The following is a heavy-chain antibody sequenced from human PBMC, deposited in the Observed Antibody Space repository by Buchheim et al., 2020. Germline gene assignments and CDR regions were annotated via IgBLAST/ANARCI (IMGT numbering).Heavy chain of an antibody. CDR1: GFTFSSFA. V-gene: IGHV3-30*01. CDR3: ARDSEDYVWGSYRLDY. CDR2: ISYDGSNE. Sequence: QEQLVESGGGVVQPGRSLRLSCATSGFTFSSFAMHWVRQAPGKGLEWVAVISYDGSNEYYADSVKGRFTIFRDNSKNTLYLQMNSLKTEDTAVYYCARDSEDYVWGSYRLDYWGQGTL. D-gene: IGHD3-16*02. J-gene: IGHJ4*02.